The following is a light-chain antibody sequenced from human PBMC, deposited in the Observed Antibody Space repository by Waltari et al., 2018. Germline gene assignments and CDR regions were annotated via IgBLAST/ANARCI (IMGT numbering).Light chain of an antibody. CDR2: DVS. CDR3: SSYTSSTTLI. Sequence: QSALTQPASVSGSPGQSIIISCTGTITDVGGYDSVSWYQQHPGNAPKLMIYDVSNRPSGVSNRFSGSKSGNTASLTISGLQPEDEADYYCSSYTSSTTLIFGGGTKLTVL. V-gene: IGLV2-14*03. J-gene: IGLJ2*01. CDR1: ITDVGGYDS.